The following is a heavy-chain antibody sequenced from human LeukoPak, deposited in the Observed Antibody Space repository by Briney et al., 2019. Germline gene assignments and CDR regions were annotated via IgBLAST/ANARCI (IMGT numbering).Heavy chain of an antibody. CDR3: ATTMVRRRSYYFDY. J-gene: IGHJ4*02. V-gene: IGHV4-59*03. CDR2: VFFSGST. D-gene: IGHD3-10*01. Sequence: SETLSLTCSVSGGSISSYYWSWIRQPPGKGLEWIGYVFFSGSTDYNPSLKSRATVSVDTSKNEFSLRLNSVTAADTAVYYCATTMVRRRSYYFDYWGQGTLVTVSS. CDR1: GGSISSYY.